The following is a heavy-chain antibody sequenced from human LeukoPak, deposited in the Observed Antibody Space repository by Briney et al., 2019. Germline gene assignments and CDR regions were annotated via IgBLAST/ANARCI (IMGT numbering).Heavy chain of an antibody. V-gene: IGHV3-33*01. CDR2: IWYDGSNK. D-gene: IGHD3-3*01. CDR1: GFTFSSYG. CDR3: ARGLRRPLEWLYYFDY. Sequence: GGSLRLSCAASGFTFSSYGMDWVRQAPGKGLEWVAVIWYDGSNKYYADSVKGRFTISRDNSKNTLYLQMNSLRAEDTAVYYCARGLRRPLEWLYYFDYWGQGTLVTVSS. J-gene: IGHJ4*02.